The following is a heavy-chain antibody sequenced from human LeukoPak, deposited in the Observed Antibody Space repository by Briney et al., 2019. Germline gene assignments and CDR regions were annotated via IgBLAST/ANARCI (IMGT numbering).Heavy chain of an antibody. Sequence: GGSLRLSCVASGFXFSGSAIHWVRQASGKGLEWVGRIRSKANSYATAYAASAKGRFTISRDESKNTADLQMNSLKTEDTAVYYCASSGAFSLDYWGQGILVTVSS. CDR1: GFXFSGSA. J-gene: IGHJ4*02. CDR3: ASSGAFSLDY. D-gene: IGHD3-3*02. CDR2: IRSKANSYAT. V-gene: IGHV3-73*01.